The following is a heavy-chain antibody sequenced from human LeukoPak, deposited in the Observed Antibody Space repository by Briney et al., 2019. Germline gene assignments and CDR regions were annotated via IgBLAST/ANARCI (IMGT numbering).Heavy chain of an antibody. J-gene: IGHJ4*02. D-gene: IGHD2-2*01. CDR2: ITGSGGTI. CDR1: GFTFSTYD. V-gene: IGHV3-48*02. Sequence: GGSLRLSCAASGFTFSTYDMNWVRQAPGKGLECVSAITGSGGTIYYADSVKGRFTISRDNAKNLLYLQMNSLRDEDTAVYYCARVDRQRYCSSTSCYGSLASDYWGQGTLVTVSS. CDR3: ARVDRQRYCSSTSCYGSLASDY.